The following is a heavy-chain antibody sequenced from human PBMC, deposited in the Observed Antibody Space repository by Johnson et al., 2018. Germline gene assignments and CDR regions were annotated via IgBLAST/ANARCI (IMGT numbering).Heavy chain of an antibody. CDR2: INSDGSTT. J-gene: IGHJ1*01. V-gene: IGHV3-74*01. CDR1: GFTVSSYW. D-gene: IGHD4-17*01. Sequence: VQLQESGGGLVQPGGSLRLSCAASGFTVSSYWMHWVRQAPGKGLVWVSRINSDGSTTSYADSVKGRFTISRDKSKNTLYLQMNSLIIEDTAVYYCARDCLAYADYGCFQDWGQGTLVTVSS. CDR3: ARDCLAYADYGCFQD.